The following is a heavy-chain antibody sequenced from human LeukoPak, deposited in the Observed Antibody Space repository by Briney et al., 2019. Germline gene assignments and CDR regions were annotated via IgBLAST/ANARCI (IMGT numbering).Heavy chain of an antibody. CDR3: AREDSSGWHNFDY. J-gene: IGHJ4*02. D-gene: IGHD6-19*01. CDR1: GFTVSSSY. V-gene: IGHV3-53*01. Sequence: PGGSLRLSCAASGFTVSSSYMTWVRQAPGKGLEWVSVIRSGGSTVYADSVKGRFTISRDNAKNSLYLQMNSLRAEDTALYHCAREDSSGWHNFDYWGQGTLVTVSS. CDR2: IRSGGST.